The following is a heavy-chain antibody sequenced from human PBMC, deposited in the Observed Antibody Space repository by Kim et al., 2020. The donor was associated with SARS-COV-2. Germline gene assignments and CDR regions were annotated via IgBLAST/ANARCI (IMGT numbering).Heavy chain of an antibody. V-gene: IGHV3-48*02. J-gene: IGHJ4*02. D-gene: IGHD6-19*01. Sequence: ADSVKGRFTISRDNAKNSLYLQMNSLRDEDTAVYYCARFTGIAVAGDFDYWGQGTLVTVSS. CDR3: ARFTGIAVAGDFDY.